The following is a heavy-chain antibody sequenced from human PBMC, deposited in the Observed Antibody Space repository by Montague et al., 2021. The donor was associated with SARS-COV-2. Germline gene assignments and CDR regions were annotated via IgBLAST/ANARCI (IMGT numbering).Heavy chain of an antibody. D-gene: IGHD3-22*01. CDR2: MSYSGSA. V-gene: IGHV4-59*01. Sequence: SETLSLTCTVSGATTSSDYWSWIRQSPGKGLEWIGYMSYSGSATYNPSLESRVAISRDTSKNQFSLTLIPATAADTAIYYCARTSDPSNFDSTGYYGAFDVWGQGTTVIVSS. CDR3: ARTSDPSNFDSTGYYGAFDV. CDR1: GATTSSDY. J-gene: IGHJ3*01.